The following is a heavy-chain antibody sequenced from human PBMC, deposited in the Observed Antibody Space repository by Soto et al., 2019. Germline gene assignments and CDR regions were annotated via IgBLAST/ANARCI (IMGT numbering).Heavy chain of an antibody. CDR1: GGTFSSYT. Sequence: QVQLVQSGAEVKKPGSSVKVSCKASGGTFSSYTISWVRQAPGQGLEWMGRIISILGIANYAQKFQGRVTITADKSTSTAYMELSSLRSEDTAVYYCARGRRDGYNFGYWGQGTLVTVSS. D-gene: IGHD5-12*01. J-gene: IGHJ4*02. V-gene: IGHV1-69*02. CDR2: IISILGIA. CDR3: ARGRRDGYNFGY.